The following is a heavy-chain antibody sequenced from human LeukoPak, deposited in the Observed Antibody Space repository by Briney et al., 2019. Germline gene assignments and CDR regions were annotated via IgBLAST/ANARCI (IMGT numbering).Heavy chain of an antibody. CDR1: AYTFNSYL. CDR3: ARGRRESYFSVY. D-gene: IGHD1-26*01. CDR2: MNPNSGNT. V-gene: IGHV1-8*02. J-gene: IGHJ4*02. Sequence: ASVKVSCKASAYTFNSYLMHWVRQAPGQGLEWMGWMNPNSGNTGYAQKFQGRVTMTRNTSKSTAYMELSSLRSEDTAVYYCARGRRESYFSVYWGQGTLVTVSS.